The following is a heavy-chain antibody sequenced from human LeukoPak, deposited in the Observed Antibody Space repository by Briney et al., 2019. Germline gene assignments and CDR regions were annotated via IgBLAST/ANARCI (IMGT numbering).Heavy chain of an antibody. CDR2: ISSSSSYI. V-gene: IGHV3-21*01. Sequence: GGSLRLSCAASGFTFSSYSMNWVRQAPGKGLEWVSSISSSSSYIYYADSVKGRFTISRDNAKNSLYLQMNSLRAEDTAVYYCARDDVLRYFDRSPYYYYMDVWGKGTTVTVSS. J-gene: IGHJ6*03. D-gene: IGHD3-9*01. CDR3: ARDDVLRYFDRSPYYYYMDV. CDR1: GFTFSSYS.